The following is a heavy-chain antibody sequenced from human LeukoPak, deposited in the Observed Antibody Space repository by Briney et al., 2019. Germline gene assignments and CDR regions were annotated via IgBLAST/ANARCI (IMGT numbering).Heavy chain of an antibody. CDR1: GGSISSSSYY. D-gene: IGHD2-21*01. CDR2: IYYSGST. J-gene: IGHJ4*02. V-gene: IGHV4-39*01. CDR3: ASGYCGGDCYSASLGY. Sequence: SETLSLTCTVSGGSISSSSYYWGWIRQPPGKGLEWIGSIYYSGSTYYNPSLKSRVTISVDTSKNQFSLKLSSVTAADTAVYYCASGYCGGDCYSASLGYWGQGTLVTVSS.